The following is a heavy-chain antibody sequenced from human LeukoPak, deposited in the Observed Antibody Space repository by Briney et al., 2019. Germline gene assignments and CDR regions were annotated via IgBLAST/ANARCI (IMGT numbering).Heavy chain of an antibody. CDR1: GFTFSSHG. CDR2: IWYDASNE. V-gene: IGHV3-33*01. D-gene: IGHD3-16*01. CDR3: ARWGDNKILDY. Sequence: GGSLRLSCVASGFTFSSHGMHWVRQDPGKGLEWVAVIWYDASNEYYADSVKGRFTISRDNSKNTLYLQMNSLRAEDTAVYYCARWGDNKILDYWGQGTLVTVSS. J-gene: IGHJ4*02.